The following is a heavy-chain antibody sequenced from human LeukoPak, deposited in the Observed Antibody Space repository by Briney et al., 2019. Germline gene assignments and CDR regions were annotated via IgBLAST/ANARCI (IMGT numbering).Heavy chain of an antibody. CDR1: GFTFSSYA. J-gene: IGHJ3*02. D-gene: IGHD2-15*01. Sequence: PGGSLRLSCAASGFTFSSYAMSWVRQAPGKGLEWVSGISDRGGSTYYADAVKGRFTISRDNSKNTLSLEMNSLRAEDTAVYYCARGGGGDPFDIWGQGTMVTVSS. CDR2: ISDRGGST. CDR3: ARGGGGDPFDI. V-gene: IGHV3-23*01.